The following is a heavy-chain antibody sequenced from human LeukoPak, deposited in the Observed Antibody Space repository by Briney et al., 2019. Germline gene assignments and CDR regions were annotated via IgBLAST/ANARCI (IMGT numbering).Heavy chain of an antibody. CDR1: GFTFSGSA. V-gene: IGHV3-73*01. CDR3: TRQGNWNDGYYYYYYMDV. J-gene: IGHJ6*03. CDR2: IKSKANSYAT. Sequence: GGSLRLSCAPSGFTFSGSAMHWVRQPSGKGLEWFGRIKSKANSYATAYAASVKGRFTISRDDSKNTAYLQMNSLKTEDTAVYYCTRQGNWNDGYYYYYYMDVWGKGTTVTVSS. D-gene: IGHD1-20*01.